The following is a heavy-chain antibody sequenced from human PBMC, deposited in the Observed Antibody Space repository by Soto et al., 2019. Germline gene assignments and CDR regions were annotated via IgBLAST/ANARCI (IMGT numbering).Heavy chain of an antibody. CDR1: GFTFSSWS. CDR2: ISSSSYYI. Sequence: EVQLVESGGGLVKPGGSLRLSCAASGFTFSSWSMNWVRQAPGKGLEWVSSISSSSYYIDYADSVKGRFTISRDNAKNSLYLQMNSLRAEDTAVYYRARDVCSSTSCYENWGQGTLVTVSS. V-gene: IGHV3-21*01. CDR3: ARDVCSSTSCYEN. J-gene: IGHJ4*02. D-gene: IGHD2-2*01.